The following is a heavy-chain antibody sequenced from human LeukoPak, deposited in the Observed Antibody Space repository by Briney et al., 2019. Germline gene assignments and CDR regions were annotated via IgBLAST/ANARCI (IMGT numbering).Heavy chain of an antibody. V-gene: IGHV4-59*01. CDR1: GGSISNYY. CDR3: ARYRLPDH. Sequence: SETLSLTCTVSGGSISNYYWSWIRQPPGKGLEWIGYIYYSGSTKYNPSLKSRVTISVDTSKNQFSLKLSSLSAADTAAYYCARYRLPDHWGQGTLVTVSS. D-gene: IGHD2-2*01. CDR2: IYYSGST. J-gene: IGHJ4*02.